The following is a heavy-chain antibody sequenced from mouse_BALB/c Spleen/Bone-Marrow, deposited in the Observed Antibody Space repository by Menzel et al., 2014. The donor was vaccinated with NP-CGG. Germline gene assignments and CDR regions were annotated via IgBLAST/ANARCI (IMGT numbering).Heavy chain of an antibody. V-gene: IGHV1S22*01. Sequence: LQQSGSELVRPGASVKLSCKASGYTFASYWVHWVKQRHGQGLEWIGNIYPGSGNTNHNKKFKTKGTLTVDTSSNTAFMHLSSLTSEDSAVYYCTRRSSGYWYYDVWGAGTTVTVSS. CDR3: TRRSSGYWYYDV. J-gene: IGHJ1*01. CDR1: GYTFASYW. CDR2: IYPGSGNT.